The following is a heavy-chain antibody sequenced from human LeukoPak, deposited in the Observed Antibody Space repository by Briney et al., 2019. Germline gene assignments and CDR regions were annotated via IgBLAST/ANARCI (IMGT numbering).Heavy chain of an antibody. CDR2: ISAYNGNT. J-gene: IGHJ3*02. Sequence: ASVKVSCKASGYTFTSYYMHWVRQAPGQGLEWMGWISAYNGNTNYAQKLQGRVTMTTDTSTSTAYMELRSLRSDDTAVYYCARDSSTTLDAFDIWGQGTMVTVSS. CDR1: GYTFTSYY. D-gene: IGHD2-2*01. CDR3: ARDSSTTLDAFDI. V-gene: IGHV1-18*04.